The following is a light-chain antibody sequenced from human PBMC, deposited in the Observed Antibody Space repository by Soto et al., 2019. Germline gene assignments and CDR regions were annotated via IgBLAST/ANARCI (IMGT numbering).Light chain of an antibody. CDR3: SSYTSSRTHV. Sequence: ALTQPASVSGPPGHSIAISCTGTSSDVGGYDYVSWYQQHPGKAPKLMISDVSDRPSGVSNRFSGFKSGNTASLTISGLQGEDEADYYCSSYTSSRTHVFGTGTKVT. CDR1: SSDVGGYDY. J-gene: IGLJ1*01. V-gene: IGLV2-14*01. CDR2: DVS.